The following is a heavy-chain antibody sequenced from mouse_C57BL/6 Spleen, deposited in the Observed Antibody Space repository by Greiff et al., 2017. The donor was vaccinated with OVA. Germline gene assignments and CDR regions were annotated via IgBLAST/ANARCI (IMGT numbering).Heavy chain of an antibody. CDR1: GFSLTSYG. V-gene: IGHV2-2*01. CDR3: ARNIASYYYGSSYRYFDV. J-gene: IGHJ1*03. Sequence: QVQLKESGPGLVQPSQSLSITCTVSGFSLTSYGVHWVRQSPGKGLEWLGVIWSGGSTDYNAAFISRLSISKDNSKSQVFFKMNSLQADDTAIYYCARNIASYYYGSSYRYFDVWGTGTTVTVSS. D-gene: IGHD1-1*01. CDR2: IWSGGST.